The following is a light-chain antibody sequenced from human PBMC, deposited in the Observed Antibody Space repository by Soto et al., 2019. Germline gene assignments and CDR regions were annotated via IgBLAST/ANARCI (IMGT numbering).Light chain of an antibody. CDR1: ALPRKY. Sequence: SYELTQPPSVSVSPGQTARISCSAAALPRKYAYWYQQKSGQAPVLVIYQDNKRPSGIPERFSGSRSGTRATLTISGAQVEDEGDYYCYTTDRVFGGGTKVTVL. CDR3: YTTDRV. CDR2: QDN. V-gene: IGLV3-10*01. J-gene: IGLJ2*01.